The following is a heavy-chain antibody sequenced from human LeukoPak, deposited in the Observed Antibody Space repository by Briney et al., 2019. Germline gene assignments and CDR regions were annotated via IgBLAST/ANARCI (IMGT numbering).Heavy chain of an antibody. Sequence: PGGSLRLSCAASGFTFSNYAMNWVRQAPGKGLEWVSSISSSSSYIYYADSVKGRFTISRDNAKNSLYLQMNSLRAEDTAVYYCARDSNGYSYGDAFDIWGQGTMVTVSS. D-gene: IGHD5-18*01. CDR3: ARDSNGYSYGDAFDI. CDR1: GFTFSNYA. J-gene: IGHJ3*02. V-gene: IGHV3-21*01. CDR2: ISSSSSYI.